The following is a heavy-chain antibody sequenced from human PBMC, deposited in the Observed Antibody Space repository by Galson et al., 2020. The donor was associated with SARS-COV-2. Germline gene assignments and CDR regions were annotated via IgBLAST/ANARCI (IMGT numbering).Heavy chain of an antibody. CDR3: ARGEYGSGSPPRFSLDV. Sequence: SQTLSLTCSVSGVSISSGGYCWHWIRQHPGKGLEWIGYIYYDGSTHDNPSLRSRVTISVDTSKNQFSLKLSSVTAADTAVYYCARGEYGSGSPPRFSLDVWGQGTTVTVSS. V-gene: IGHV4-31*03. J-gene: IGHJ6*02. D-gene: IGHD3-10*01. CDR1: GVSISSGGYC. CDR2: IYYDGST.